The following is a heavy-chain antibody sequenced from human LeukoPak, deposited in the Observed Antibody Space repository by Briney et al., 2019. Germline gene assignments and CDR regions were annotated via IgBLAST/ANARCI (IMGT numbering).Heavy chain of an antibody. J-gene: IGHJ3*02. CDR3: AREGINIFDDAFDI. Sequence: GRSLRLSCAASGFTFSSYTMHWVRQAPGKGLEWVAVISYDESNKYYADSVKGRFTISRDNSKNTLYLQMNSLRAEDTAVYYCAREGINIFDDAFDIWGQGTMVTVSS. D-gene: IGHD2-15*01. CDR2: ISYDESNK. CDR1: GFTFSSYT. V-gene: IGHV3-30-3*01.